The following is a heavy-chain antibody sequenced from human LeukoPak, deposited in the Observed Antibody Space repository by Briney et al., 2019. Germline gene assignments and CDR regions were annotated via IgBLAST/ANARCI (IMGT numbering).Heavy chain of an antibody. CDR1: GGSFSGYY. D-gene: IGHD6-19*01. V-gene: IGHV4-34*01. CDR2: INHSGST. Sequence: SETLSLTCAVYGGSFSGYYWSWIRQPPGKGLEWIGEINHSGSTNYNPSLKSRVTISVDTSENQFSLRLTSVTAADTAMYYCARVNGYSSGWYSVDYWGQGTLVIVSS. J-gene: IGHJ4*02. CDR3: ARVNGYSSGWYSVDY.